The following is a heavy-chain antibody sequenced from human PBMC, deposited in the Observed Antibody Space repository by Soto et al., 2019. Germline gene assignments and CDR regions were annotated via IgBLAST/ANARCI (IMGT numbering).Heavy chain of an antibody. V-gene: IGHV3-48*02. CDR2: ISSRSDTL. Sequence: PGGSLRLSCEGSGFTFSAYAMNWVRQAPGKGLEWVSYISSRSDTLYYADSVKGRFTISRDNAKNSVYLQVNNLRDEDTAVYYCARESEDLSSNLDYWGQGSLVTVSS. J-gene: IGHJ4*02. CDR3: ARESEDLSSNLDY. CDR1: GFTFSAYA.